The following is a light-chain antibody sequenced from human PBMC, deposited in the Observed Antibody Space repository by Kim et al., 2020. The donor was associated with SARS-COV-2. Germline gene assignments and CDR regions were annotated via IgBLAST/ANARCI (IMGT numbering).Light chain of an antibody. CDR2: ANI. V-gene: IGLV1-40*01. CDR1: SSNIGAGFD. CDR3: QSFDTSVNNHVV. Sequence: VTISCTGTSSNIGAGFDVHWYQQPPGTVPKLLIYANINRPSGVPDRFSGSKSGTSASLAITGLQASDEADYYCQSFDTSVNNHVVFGGGTQLTVL. J-gene: IGLJ2*01.